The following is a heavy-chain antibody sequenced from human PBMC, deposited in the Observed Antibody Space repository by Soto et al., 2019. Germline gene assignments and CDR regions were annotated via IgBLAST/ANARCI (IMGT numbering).Heavy chain of an antibody. CDR3: AREMATITSGGMDV. Sequence: QVQLVESGGGVVQPGRSLRLSCAASGFTFSSYAMHWVRQAPGKGLEWVAVISYDGSNKYYADSVKSRFTISRDNSKNTLYLQMNSLRAEDTAVYYCAREMATITSGGMDVWGQGTTVTVSS. J-gene: IGHJ6*02. CDR2: ISYDGSNK. V-gene: IGHV3-30-3*01. D-gene: IGHD5-12*01. CDR1: GFTFSSYA.